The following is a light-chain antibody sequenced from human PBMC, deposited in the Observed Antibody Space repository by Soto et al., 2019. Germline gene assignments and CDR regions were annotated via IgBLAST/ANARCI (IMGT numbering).Light chain of an antibody. CDR1: QYIVNY. V-gene: IGKV1-39*01. J-gene: IGKJ1*01. CDR3: QQSETTPWT. Sequence: DIQVTQSPSSLSASVGDRVTISCRASQYIVNYLNWYQHRPGKAPKLLIYSASNLASGVPSRFTGSGSGTDFTLTISSLQPEDFATYYCQQSETTPWTFGQGTKVDIK. CDR2: SAS.